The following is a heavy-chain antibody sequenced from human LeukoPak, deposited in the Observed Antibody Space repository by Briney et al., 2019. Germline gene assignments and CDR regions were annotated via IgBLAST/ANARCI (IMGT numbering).Heavy chain of an antibody. J-gene: IGHJ4*02. D-gene: IGHD5-24*01. CDR3: ARFDRDGYNLGY. Sequence: PSETLSLTCTVSGGSISGYYWTWIRQPPGKGLEWIGYIYYTGSTNYNPSLKSRVTISVDTSKNQFSLNLSSVTAADTALYYCARFDRDGYNLGYWGQGTLVTVSS. CDR2: IYYTGST. V-gene: IGHV4-59*01. CDR1: GGSISGYY.